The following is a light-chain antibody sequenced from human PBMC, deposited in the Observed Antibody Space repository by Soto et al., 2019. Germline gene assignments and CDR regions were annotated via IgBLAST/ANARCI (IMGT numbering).Light chain of an antibody. J-gene: IGLJ1*01. CDR3: SSYGGSNSYV. V-gene: IGLV2-11*01. CDR2: DVS. Sequence: QSALTQPRSVSGSPGQSVTISCTGTSSDVGGYKYVSWYQQHPGKAPKVMIYDVSKRPSGVPDRFSGSKSGNTASLTISGLQAEDEANYYCSSYGGSNSYVFGSGTKVTVL. CDR1: SSDVGGYKY.